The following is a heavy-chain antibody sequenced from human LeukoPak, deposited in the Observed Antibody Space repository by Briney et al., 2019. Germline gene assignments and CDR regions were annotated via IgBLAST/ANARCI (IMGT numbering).Heavy chain of an antibody. D-gene: IGHD4-23*01. CDR3: ARDYGGSSPFDY. Sequence: GGSLRLSCAASGFTFSSYWMSWVRQAPGKGLEWVSYISSSDDTIYYADSVKGRFTISRDNAKNSLYLQMNSLRAEDTAVYYCARDYGGSSPFDYWGQGTLVTVSS. CDR1: GFTFSSYW. J-gene: IGHJ4*02. V-gene: IGHV3-48*03. CDR2: ISSSDDTI.